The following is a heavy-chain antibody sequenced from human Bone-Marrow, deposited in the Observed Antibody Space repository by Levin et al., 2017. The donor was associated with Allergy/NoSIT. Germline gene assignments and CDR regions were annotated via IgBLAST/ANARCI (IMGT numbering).Heavy chain of an antibody. CDR1: GFTFSKHW. V-gene: IGHV3-74*01. Sequence: PGGSLRLSCEASGFTFSKHWMHWVRQAPGKGLVWVARLNIDGASTNYADSVRGRFTISRDNAKNTLYLQMNSLRADDTAVYYCARIGVKWSLDFWGQGTPVTVSS. CDR3: ARIGVKWSLDF. CDR2: LNIDGAST. J-gene: IGHJ4*02. D-gene: IGHD2-15*01.